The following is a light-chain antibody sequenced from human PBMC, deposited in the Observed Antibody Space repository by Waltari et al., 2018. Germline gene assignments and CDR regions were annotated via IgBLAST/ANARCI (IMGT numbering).Light chain of an antibody. CDR2: LDS. CDR3: HVWDGKTVM. V-gene: IGLV3-21*02. CDR1: NIGGRC. J-gene: IGLJ3*02. Sequence: SSVLTQAPSVSVAPGQTATVTCGGDNIGGRCVHWYQQRQGRAPDLVVYLDSDRPSGIPVRFSGSKSGNAATLTISRVEAGDEADYYCHVWDGKTVMFGGGTKLTVL.